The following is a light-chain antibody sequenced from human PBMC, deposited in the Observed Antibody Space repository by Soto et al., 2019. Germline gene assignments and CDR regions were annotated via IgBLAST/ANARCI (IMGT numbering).Light chain of an antibody. J-gene: IGKJ3*01. CDR1: QSVSSN. CDR2: GAS. Sequence: EIVMTQSPATLSVSPGERATLSCRASQSVSSNLAWYQQKPGQAPRLLIYGASTRATGIPARFSGSGSGTEFSLTISSLQSEDFAVYYCLQYNNWPPWTFGPGTKVDIK. CDR3: LQYNNWPPWT. V-gene: IGKV3-15*01.